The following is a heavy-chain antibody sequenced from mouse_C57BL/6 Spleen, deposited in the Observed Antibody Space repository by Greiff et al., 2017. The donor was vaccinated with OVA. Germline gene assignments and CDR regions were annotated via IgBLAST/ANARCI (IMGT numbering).Heavy chain of an antibody. V-gene: IGHV1-80*01. Sequence: QVQLQQSGAELVKPGASVKISCKASGYAFSSYWMNWVKQRPGKGLEWIGQIYPGDGDTNYNGKFKGKATLTADKSSSTAYMQLSSLTSEDSAVYFCARFYGNYPSWFAYWGQGTLVTVSA. CDR2: IYPGDGDT. CDR1: GYAFSSYW. D-gene: IGHD2-1*01. CDR3: ARFYGNYPSWFAY. J-gene: IGHJ3*01.